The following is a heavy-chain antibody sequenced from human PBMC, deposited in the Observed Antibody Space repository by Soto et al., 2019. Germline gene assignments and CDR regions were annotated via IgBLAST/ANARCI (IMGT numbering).Heavy chain of an antibody. J-gene: IGHJ4*02. Sequence: ETLSLTCRVSGVSVSSGSFHWSWIRQPPGKGPQFIGSIFYNGTANYSPSLKNRVSISIDTSQSQFFLQLISVAAADTAVYYCARIGGWYDIDFWGQGSLVTVYS. V-gene: IGHV4-61*01. CDR1: GVSVSSGSFH. D-gene: IGHD1-1*01. CDR2: IFYNGTA. CDR3: ARIGGWYDIDF.